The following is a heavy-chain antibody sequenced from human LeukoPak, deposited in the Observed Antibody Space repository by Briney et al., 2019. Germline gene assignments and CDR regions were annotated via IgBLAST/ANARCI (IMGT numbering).Heavy chain of an antibody. Sequence: GASVKVSCKASGYTFTGYYIHWVRQAPGQGLEWMGWINPNSGDTNYVPKFQGRVTMTRDTSISTAYMELSRLRSDDTAVYYCARRENDYWGQGTLVTVSS. CDR2: INPNSGDT. J-gene: IGHJ4*02. V-gene: IGHV1-2*02. CDR3: ARRENDY. CDR1: GYTFTGYY.